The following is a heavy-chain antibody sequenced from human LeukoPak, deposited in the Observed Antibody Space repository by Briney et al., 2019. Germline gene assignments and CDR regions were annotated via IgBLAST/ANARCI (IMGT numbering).Heavy chain of an antibody. CDR1: GGTFSSYS. CDR3: ASEGNYDSSGYSRYNYYYMDV. J-gene: IGHJ6*03. D-gene: IGHD3-22*01. V-gene: IGHV1-69*05. Sequence: SVKVSCKGSGGTFSSYSISWVRQAPGQGLEWMGGIIPAFGTAHYAQKFQGRVTFTTDESTTTAYMELRSLRSKDTAVYYCASEGNYDSSGYSRYNYYYMDVWGKGTAVTVSS. CDR2: IIPAFGTA.